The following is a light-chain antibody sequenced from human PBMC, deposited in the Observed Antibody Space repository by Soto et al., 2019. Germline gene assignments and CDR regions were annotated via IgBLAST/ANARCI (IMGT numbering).Light chain of an antibody. CDR3: QQSYSTPLT. CDR2: AAS. Sequence: DIQMTQSPSSLSASVGDRVTITCRASQSISNYLNWYQQKQGKAPNLLIYAASNLEGGVPSRFSGGGSGTDFTLTISSLQPEDFATYYCQQSYSTPLTFGGGTKV. V-gene: IGKV1-39*01. J-gene: IGKJ4*01. CDR1: QSISNY.